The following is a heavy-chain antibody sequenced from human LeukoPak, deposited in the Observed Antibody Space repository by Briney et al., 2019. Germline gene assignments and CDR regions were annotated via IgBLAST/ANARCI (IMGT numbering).Heavy chain of an antibody. V-gene: IGHV4-34*01. CDR3: ARGRGIGVLDY. D-gene: IGHD6-13*01. Sequence: SETLSLTCAVYGGSFSGYYWSWIRQPPGKGLEWIGEINHSGSTNYNPSLKSRVTISVDTSKNQFSLKLSSVTAADTAVYYCARGRGIGVLDYRGQGTLVTVSS. CDR2: INHSGST. J-gene: IGHJ4*02. CDR1: GGSFSGYY.